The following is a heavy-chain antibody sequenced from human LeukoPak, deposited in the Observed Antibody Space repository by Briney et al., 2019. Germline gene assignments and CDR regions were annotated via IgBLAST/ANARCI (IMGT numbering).Heavy chain of an antibody. J-gene: IGHJ4*02. V-gene: IGHV3-48*01. Sequence: PGGSLRLSCAASGFTFSSYSMNWVRQAPGKGLEWVSYISSSSSTIYCADSVKGRFTISRDNAKNSLYLQMNSLRAEDTAVYYCAREELTGILYWGQGTLVTVSS. CDR2: ISSSSSTI. CDR3: AREELTGILY. CDR1: GFTFSSYS. D-gene: IGHD7-27*01.